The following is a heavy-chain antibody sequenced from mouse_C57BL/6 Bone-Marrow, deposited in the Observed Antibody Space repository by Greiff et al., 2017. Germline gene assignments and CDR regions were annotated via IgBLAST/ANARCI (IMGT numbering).Heavy chain of an antibody. CDR1: GYTFTSYD. V-gene: IGHV1-85*01. CDR2: IYPRDGST. D-gene: IGHD1-1*01. CDR3: ARLEFDGSSGDWYFDV. J-gene: IGHJ1*03. Sequence: VQLQQSGPELVKPGASVKLSCKASGYTFTSYDINWVKQRPGPGLEWIGRIYPRDGSTKYNEKVKGKATLTVDTSSSTAYMELHSLTSEDSAVYFCARLEFDGSSGDWYFDVWGTGTTVTVSS.